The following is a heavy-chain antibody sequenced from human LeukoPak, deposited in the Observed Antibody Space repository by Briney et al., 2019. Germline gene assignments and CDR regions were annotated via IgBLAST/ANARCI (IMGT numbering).Heavy chain of an antibody. CDR3: ATIPASEADYFLH. V-gene: IGHV1-46*01. Sequence: ASVKVSCKASGYTFTYYYMHWVRQAPGQGLEWMGIINPSSGSTSYAQKFQGRVTMTRDTSTSTVYMDVSSLRSDDTAVYYCATIPASEADYFLHWGQGALVTVCS. D-gene: IGHD2-2*01. J-gene: IGHJ1*01. CDR1: GYTFTYYY. CDR2: INPSSGST.